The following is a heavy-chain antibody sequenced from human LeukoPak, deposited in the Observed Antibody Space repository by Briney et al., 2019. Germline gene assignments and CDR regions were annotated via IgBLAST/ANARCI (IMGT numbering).Heavy chain of an antibody. Sequence: ASVKVSCKASGYTFTGYYMHWVRQAPGQGLEWMGWINPNSGGTNYAQKFQGRVTMTRDTSISTAYMELSRLRSDDTAVYYCARDLTIFGAKDAFDIWGQGTMVTVSS. CDR2: INPNSGGT. V-gene: IGHV1-2*02. J-gene: IGHJ3*02. D-gene: IGHD3-3*01. CDR1: GYTFTGYY. CDR3: ARDLTIFGAKDAFDI.